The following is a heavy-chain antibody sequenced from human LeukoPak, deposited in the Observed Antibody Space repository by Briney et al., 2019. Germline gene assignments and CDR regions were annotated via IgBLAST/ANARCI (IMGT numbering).Heavy chain of an antibody. V-gene: IGHV1-3*01. Sequence: ASVKVSCKASGYSFIDYAMHWVRQAPGQRLEWMGWINAANGSTKYSQKFQGRVTITRDTSASRAYMELSSLRSEDTAVYYCAGTYYYDSSGYYPAFDYWGQGTLVTVSS. D-gene: IGHD3-22*01. CDR3: AGTYYYDSSGYYPAFDY. J-gene: IGHJ4*02. CDR1: GYSFIDYA. CDR2: INAANGST.